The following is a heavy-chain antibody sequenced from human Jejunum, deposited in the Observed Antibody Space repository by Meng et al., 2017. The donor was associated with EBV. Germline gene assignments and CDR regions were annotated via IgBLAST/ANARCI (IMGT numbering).Heavy chain of an antibody. Sequence: QPQLQESGPGLVKPSEPLSLSCTVSGGSISSNQWAWIRQPPGEGLEWIGAGDYTGSTWYNPSLKSRVFISMDTSTNQFSLRLTSVTAADSGVYYCATHGGALAGGISYWGQGALVTVSS. CDR2: GDYTGST. V-gene: IGHV4-39*01. CDR1: GGSISSNQ. CDR3: ATHGGALAGGISY. D-gene: IGHD6-19*01. J-gene: IGHJ4*02.